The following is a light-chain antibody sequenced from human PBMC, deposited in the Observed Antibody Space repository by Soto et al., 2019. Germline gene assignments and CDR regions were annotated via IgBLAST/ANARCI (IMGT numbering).Light chain of an antibody. CDR1: QIVSSN. CDR3: QQYNNWPPIT. V-gene: IGKV3-15*01. Sequence: EIVMTQSPATLSVSPGERATLSCRASQIVSSNLAWYQQKPGQAPRLLIYGATTRATGIPARFSGGGSGTEFTITIRSLQSEDFAVYYCQQYNNWPPITFGQGTRREIK. J-gene: IGKJ5*01. CDR2: GAT.